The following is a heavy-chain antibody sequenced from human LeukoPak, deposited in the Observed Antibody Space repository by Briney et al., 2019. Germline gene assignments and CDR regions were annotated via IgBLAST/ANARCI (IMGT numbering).Heavy chain of an antibody. CDR1: GGSFSVYY. CDR3: ARGGFYCGGDCYVDY. CDR2: INHSGDT. Sequence: SETLSLTCAVYGGSFSVYYWSWIRQPPGKGLEWIGEINHSGDTNYNPSLKSRVTISVDTSKNQFSLKLSSVTAADTAVYYCARGGFYCGGDCYVDYWGQGTLVTVSS. D-gene: IGHD2-21*02. V-gene: IGHV4-34*01. J-gene: IGHJ4*02.